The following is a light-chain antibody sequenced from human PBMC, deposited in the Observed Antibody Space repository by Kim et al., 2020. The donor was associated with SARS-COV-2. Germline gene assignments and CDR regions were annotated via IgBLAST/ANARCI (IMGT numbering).Light chain of an antibody. V-gene: IGKV1-5*03. CDR1: QTVSRW. CDR2: EAS. CDR3: QQYSNFYT. Sequence: LSAAVGDKVTITGRARQTVSRWLAWYQQKPGRAPKLLIYEASSLQSGVPSRFSGSGSGTEFTLTISSLQPDDFATYYCQQYSNFYTFGQGTKLEI. J-gene: IGKJ2*01.